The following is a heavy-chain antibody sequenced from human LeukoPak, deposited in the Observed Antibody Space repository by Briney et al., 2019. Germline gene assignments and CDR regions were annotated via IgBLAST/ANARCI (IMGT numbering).Heavy chain of an antibody. Sequence: SETLSLTCAVYGGSFSGYYWSWIRQAPGKGLDWIGEINHSGSTNQNPSLKSRVTISVDTTKNQFSLKLSSVTAADSAVYYCTRGAEQLSSYGMDVWGKGTTVTVSS. J-gene: IGHJ6*04. V-gene: IGHV4-34*01. CDR2: INHSGST. D-gene: IGHD5-18*01. CDR3: TRGAEQLSSYGMDV. CDR1: GGSFSGYY.